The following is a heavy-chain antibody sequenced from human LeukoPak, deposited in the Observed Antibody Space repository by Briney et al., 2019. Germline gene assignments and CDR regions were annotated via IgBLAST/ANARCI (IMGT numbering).Heavy chain of an antibody. CDR1: GYTFTGYY. V-gene: IGHV1-2*06. CDR3: ARYSSSWSRSPFYFDF. CDR2: INPNSGGT. J-gene: IGHJ4*02. D-gene: IGHD6-13*01. Sequence: ASVTVSCKASGYTFTGYYMHWVRQAPGQGLEWMGRINPNSGGTNYAQKFQGRVTMTRDTSISTAYMELSRLRSDDTAVYYCARYSSSWSRSPFYFDFWGQGTLVTVSS.